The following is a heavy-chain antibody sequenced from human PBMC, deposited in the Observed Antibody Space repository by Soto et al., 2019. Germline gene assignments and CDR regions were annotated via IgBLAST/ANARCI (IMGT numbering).Heavy chain of an antibody. Sequence: ASVKVSCKTSGYTFSSIGISWVRQAPGQGLEWMGWISPHKGDTYYAQRLQGRVTMTTDTSTNTAYMELRSLRSDDTAVYFCARDLDGSGSYFTNYWGPGTLVTVPQ. V-gene: IGHV1-18*01. CDR1: GYTFSSIG. D-gene: IGHD3-10*01. CDR2: ISPHKGDT. CDR3: ARDLDGSGSYFTNY. J-gene: IGHJ4*02.